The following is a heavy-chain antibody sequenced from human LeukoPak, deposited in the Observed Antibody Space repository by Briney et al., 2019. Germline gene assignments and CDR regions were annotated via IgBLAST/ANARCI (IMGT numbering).Heavy chain of an antibody. D-gene: IGHD2-15*01. CDR3: ARYCSGGSCHHTDAFDI. CDR1: GFTFRTYA. J-gene: IGHJ3*02. Sequence: GGSLRLSCAASGFTFRTYAMHWVRQAPGKGLEWVAVISYDGSNKYYADSVKGRFTISRDNSKNTLYLQMNSLRAEDTAVYYCARYCSGGSCHHTDAFDIWGQGTMVTVSS. CDR2: ISYDGSNK. V-gene: IGHV3-30*04.